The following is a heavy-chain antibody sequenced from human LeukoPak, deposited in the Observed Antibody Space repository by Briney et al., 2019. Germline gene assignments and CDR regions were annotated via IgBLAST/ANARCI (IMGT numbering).Heavy chain of an antibody. Sequence: GSLRLSCAASGFAFSSHGLHWVRQAPGKGLECLAVISYDADRKYYADSVKGRFTISRDDSGNTLYLQMDSLRTEDTGVYFCARISLEYQLSSPFDYWGQGTLVAVSS. D-gene: IGHD3-3*01. CDR1: GFAFSSHG. V-gene: IGHV3-30*01. CDR3: ARISLEYQLSSPFDY. J-gene: IGHJ4*02. CDR2: ISYDADRK.